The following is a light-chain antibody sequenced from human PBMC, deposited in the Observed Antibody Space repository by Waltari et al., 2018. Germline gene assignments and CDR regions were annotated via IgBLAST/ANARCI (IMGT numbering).Light chain of an antibody. Sequence: EIVLTQSLATLSLSPGERATLSCRASKSVSCDLDWYQQRPDQAPRLLIYDASSRATGIPARFSGSGAETDFTLTISSLEPEDFAVYYCQQRRTWPHTFGGGTKVEI. CDR1: KSVSCD. V-gene: IGKV3-11*01. CDR3: QQRRTWPHT. CDR2: DAS. J-gene: IGKJ4*01.